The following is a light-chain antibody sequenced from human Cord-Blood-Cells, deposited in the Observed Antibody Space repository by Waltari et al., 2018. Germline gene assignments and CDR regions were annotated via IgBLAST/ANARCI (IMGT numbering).Light chain of an antibody. Sequence: QSALTQPASVSGSPGQSITISCPGTSSDVGSYNLVSWYQQTPGKAPKLMIYEGSKRPSGVSNRFSGSKSGNTASLTISGLQAEDEADYYCCSYAGSSNWVFGGGTKLTVL. CDR3: CSYAGSSNWV. CDR2: EGS. CDR1: SSDVGSYNL. J-gene: IGLJ3*02. V-gene: IGLV2-23*01.